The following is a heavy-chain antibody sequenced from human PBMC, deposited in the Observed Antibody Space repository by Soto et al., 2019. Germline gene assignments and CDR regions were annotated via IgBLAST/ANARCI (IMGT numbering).Heavy chain of an antibody. CDR2: IFYSGLT. CDR1: VYSVSSSDYY. Sequence: SETQSLTCSVSVYSVSSSDYYWAWISQPPGKVLEGIGSIFYSGLTPYNPSLKGRVTLSVDTSKNQFSVRLNSVTAADTAVYYCAPLSVSLSGPYGIHVWGQGTTVTGS. CDR3: APLSVSLSGPYGIHV. D-gene: IGHD2-15*01. V-gene: IGHV4-39*01. J-gene: IGHJ6*02.